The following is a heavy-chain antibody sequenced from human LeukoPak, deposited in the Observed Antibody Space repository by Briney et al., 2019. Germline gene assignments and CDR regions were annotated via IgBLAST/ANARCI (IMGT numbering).Heavy chain of an antibody. J-gene: IGHJ4*02. Sequence: PGGSLRLSCAASGFTFSSYSMNWVRQAPGKGLEWVGRSRNKANSYTTEYAASVKGRFTISRDNSKNSLYLQMNSLKTEDTAVYYCARDGYDSSGYVYHDYWGQGTLVTVSS. D-gene: IGHD3-22*01. CDR3: ARDGYDSSGYVYHDY. CDR2: SRNKANSYTT. CDR1: GFTFSSYS. V-gene: IGHV3-72*01.